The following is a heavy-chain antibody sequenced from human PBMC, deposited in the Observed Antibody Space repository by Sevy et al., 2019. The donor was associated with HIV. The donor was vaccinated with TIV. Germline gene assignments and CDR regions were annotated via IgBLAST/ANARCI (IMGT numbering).Heavy chain of an antibody. D-gene: IGHD3-9*01. Sequence: SETMSLTCTVSGGSISSNSNYWGWIRQPPGKGLEWIGSIYYSGTTYYNPSLKSRVTISVDTSKNQFSLKLTSVTAADTAVYYCARLPTVILTGGLDVWGQGTTVTVSS. CDR3: ARLPTVILTGGLDV. CDR1: GGSISSNSNY. V-gene: IGHV4-39*01. J-gene: IGHJ6*02. CDR2: IYYSGTT.